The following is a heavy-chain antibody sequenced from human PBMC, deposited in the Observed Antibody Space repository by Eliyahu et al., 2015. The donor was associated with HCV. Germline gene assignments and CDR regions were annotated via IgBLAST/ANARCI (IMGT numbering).Heavy chain of an antibody. Sequence: EVQLVESGGGVVRPGGSLRLSCAASGFTFDXYGMXWARQAPGKGLEWVSGINWNGGSTGYADSVKGRFTISRDNAKNSLYLQMNSLRAEDTALYYCARDRRPGGLNYYDSSGWFDPWGQGTLVTVSS. CDR1: GFTFDXYG. CDR3: ARDRRPGGLNYYDSSGWFDP. D-gene: IGHD3-22*01. J-gene: IGHJ5*02. V-gene: IGHV3-20*04. CDR2: INWNGGST.